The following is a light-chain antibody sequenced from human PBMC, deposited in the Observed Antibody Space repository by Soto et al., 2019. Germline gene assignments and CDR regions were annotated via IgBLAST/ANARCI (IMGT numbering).Light chain of an antibody. CDR2: DAS. V-gene: IGKV3-15*01. CDR3: QQYNKWPRT. Sequence: EIVLSPSPGTLSLSPGERATLSFRASQSVSSSSLAWYQQKRGQAPRLLIHDASSRATGIPARFSGSGSGTEFTLTMSSLQSEDFAVYYCQQYNKWPRTFGQGTKVDIK. J-gene: IGKJ1*01. CDR1: QSVSSS.